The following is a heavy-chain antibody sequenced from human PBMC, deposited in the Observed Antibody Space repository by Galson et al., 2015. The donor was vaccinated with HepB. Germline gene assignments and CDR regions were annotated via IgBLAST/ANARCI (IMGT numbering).Heavy chain of an antibody. V-gene: IGHV3-48*01. Sequence: SLRLSCAASGFTFSSYSMNWVRQAPGKGLEWVSYISSSSSTIYYADSVKGRFTISRDNAKNSLYLQMNSLRAEDTAVYYCARLSGNPDYWGQGTLVTVSS. CDR3: ARLSGNPDY. J-gene: IGHJ4*02. CDR2: ISSSSSTI. D-gene: IGHD1-26*01. CDR1: GFTFSSYS.